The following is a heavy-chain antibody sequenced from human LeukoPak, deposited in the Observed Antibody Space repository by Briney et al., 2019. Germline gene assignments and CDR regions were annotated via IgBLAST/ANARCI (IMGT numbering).Heavy chain of an antibody. CDR2: INHSGST. Sequence: SETLSLTCAVYGGSFSGYYWSWIRQPPGKGLGWIGEINHSGSTNYNPSLKSRVTISVDTSKNQFSLKLSSVTVADTAVYYCARATYSYGYHYFDYWGQGTLVTVSS. CDR3: ARATYSYGYHYFDY. V-gene: IGHV4-34*01. CDR1: GGSFSGYY. J-gene: IGHJ4*02. D-gene: IGHD5-18*01.